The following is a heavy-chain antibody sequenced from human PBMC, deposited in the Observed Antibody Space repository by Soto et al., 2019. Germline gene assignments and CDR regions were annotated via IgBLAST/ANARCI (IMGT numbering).Heavy chain of an antibody. CDR1: GGTFSSYS. CDR3: ARSMIVVVIGAFDI. D-gene: IGHD3-22*01. J-gene: IGHJ3*02. V-gene: IGHV1-69*13. CDR2: IIPIFGTA. Sequence: GASVKVSCKASGGTFSSYSISCARQAPGQGLEWMGGIIPIFGTANYAQKFQGRVTITADESTSTAYMELSSLRSEDTAVHYCARSMIVVVIGAFDIWGQGTMVTVSS.